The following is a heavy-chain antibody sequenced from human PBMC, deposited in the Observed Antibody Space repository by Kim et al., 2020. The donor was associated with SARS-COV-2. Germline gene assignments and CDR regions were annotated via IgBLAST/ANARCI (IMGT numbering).Heavy chain of an antibody. J-gene: IGHJ4*02. CDR2: ISSSGSTI. CDR1: GFTFSSYE. CDR3: ARGRHYDFWSGYSHFDY. D-gene: IGHD3-3*01. Sequence: GGSLRLSCAASGFTFSSYEMNWVRQAPGKGLEWVSYISSSGSTIYYADSVKGRFTISRDNAKNSLYLQMNSLRAEDTAVYYCARGRHYDFWSGYSHFDYWGQGTLVTVSS. V-gene: IGHV3-48*03.